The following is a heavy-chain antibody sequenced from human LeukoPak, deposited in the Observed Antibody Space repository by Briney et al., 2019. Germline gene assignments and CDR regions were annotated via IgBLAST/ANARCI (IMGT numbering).Heavy chain of an antibody. Sequence: ASVKVSCKASGYTFTSYTMHWVRQAPGQRLEWMGWINAGNGNTKYSQKFQGKVTITRDTSASTAYMELSSLRSEDTAEYYCARDLRGSSYGYWGQGTLVTVSS. CDR1: GYTFTSYT. J-gene: IGHJ4*02. D-gene: IGHD5-18*01. V-gene: IGHV1-3*01. CDR2: INAGNGNT. CDR3: ARDLRGSSYGY.